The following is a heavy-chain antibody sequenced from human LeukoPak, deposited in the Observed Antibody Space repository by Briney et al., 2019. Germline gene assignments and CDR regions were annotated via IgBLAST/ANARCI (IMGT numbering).Heavy chain of an antibody. D-gene: IGHD2-15*01. V-gene: IGHV1-2*02. J-gene: IGHJ5*02. Sequence: ASVKVSCKASGYTFIAYYMHWVRQAPGQGLEWMGWVNPNSGGTNYAQKFQGRVTMTRDTSISTAYMELSRLRSDDTAVYYCARENGGYCSGGSCYSGGFWFDPWGQGTLVTVSS. CDR3: ARENGGYCSGGSCYSGGFWFDP. CDR1: GYTFIAYY. CDR2: VNPNSGGT.